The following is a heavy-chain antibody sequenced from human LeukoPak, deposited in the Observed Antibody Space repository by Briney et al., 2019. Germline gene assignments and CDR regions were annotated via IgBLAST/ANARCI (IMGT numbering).Heavy chain of an antibody. Sequence: PSETLSLTCTASGGSINSYYWSWIRQPPGKGLECIGYIYYSGSTNYNPSLKSRVTISVDTSKNQFSLKLSSVTAADTAVYYCARRIGNWFDPWGQGTLVTVSS. J-gene: IGHJ5*02. V-gene: IGHV4-59*08. CDR2: IYYSGST. CDR1: GGSINSYY. CDR3: ARRIGNWFDP. D-gene: IGHD2-21*01.